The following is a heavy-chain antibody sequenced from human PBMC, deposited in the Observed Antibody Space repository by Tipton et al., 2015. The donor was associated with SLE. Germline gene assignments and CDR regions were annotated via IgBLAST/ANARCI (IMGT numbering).Heavy chain of an antibody. CDR1: GGSISRSY. V-gene: IGHV4-59*01. CDR3: AREGDYGVIFDY. Sequence: TLSLTCTVSGGSISRSYWCWIRQPPGKGLEWIGYIYYSGSTNYNPSLKSRVTISVDTSKNQFSLKLSSVTAADTAVYYCAREGDYGVIFDYWGQGTLVTVAA. CDR2: IYYSGST. D-gene: IGHD4-17*01. J-gene: IGHJ4*02.